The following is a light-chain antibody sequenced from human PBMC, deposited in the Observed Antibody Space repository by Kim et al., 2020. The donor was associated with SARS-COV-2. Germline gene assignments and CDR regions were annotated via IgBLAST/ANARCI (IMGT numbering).Light chain of an antibody. CDR3: QQYGSSPYT. Sequence: LSPGDRATLAGGASRSVSSSYLAWYQQKRGLAPRLLIYDASNRATGIPDRFSGSGSGTDFTLTISRLEPEDFAVYYCQQYGSSPYTFGQGTKLEIK. J-gene: IGKJ2*01. CDR2: DAS. CDR1: RSVSSSY. V-gene: IGKV3D-20*01.